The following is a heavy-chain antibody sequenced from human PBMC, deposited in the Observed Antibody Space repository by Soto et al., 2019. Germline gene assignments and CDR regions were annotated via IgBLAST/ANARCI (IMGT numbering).Heavy chain of an antibody. CDR2: ISAYNGNT. Sequence: GASVKVSCKASGYTFTSYGISWVRQAPGQGLEWMGWISAYNGNTNYAQKLQGRVTMTTDTSTSTAYMELRSLRSDDTAVYYCARVNYYDSSGYRNDAFDIWGQGTMVTVSS. J-gene: IGHJ3*02. CDR1: GYTFTSYG. D-gene: IGHD3-22*01. CDR3: ARVNYYDSSGYRNDAFDI. V-gene: IGHV1-18*01.